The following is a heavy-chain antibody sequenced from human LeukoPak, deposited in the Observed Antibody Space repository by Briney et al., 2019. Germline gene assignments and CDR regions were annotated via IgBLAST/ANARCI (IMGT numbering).Heavy chain of an antibody. CDR3: ARDPLTGTPYYYYMDV. Sequence: ASVKVSCKASGYTFTSYGISWVRQAPGQGLEWIGWISAYNGNTNYAQKLQGRVTMTTDTSTSTAYMELRSLRSDDTAVYYCARDPLTGTPYYYYMDVWGKGTTFTVSS. J-gene: IGHJ6*03. V-gene: IGHV1-18*01. D-gene: IGHD1-20*01. CDR2: ISAYNGNT. CDR1: GYTFTSYG.